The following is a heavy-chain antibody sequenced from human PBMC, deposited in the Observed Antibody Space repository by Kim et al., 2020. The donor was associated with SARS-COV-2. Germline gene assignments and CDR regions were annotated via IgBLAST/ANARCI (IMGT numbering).Heavy chain of an antibody. CDR2: ISYDGSNK. V-gene: IGHV3-30*04. CDR3: ARDPDYYDSSGPFDY. Sequence: GGSLRLSCAASGFTFSSYAMHWVRQAPGKGLEWVAVISYDGSNKYYAGSVKGRFTISRDNSKNTLYLQMNSLRAEDTAVYYCARDPDYYDSSGPFDYWG. J-gene: IGHJ4*01. CDR1: GFTFSSYA. D-gene: IGHD3-22*01.